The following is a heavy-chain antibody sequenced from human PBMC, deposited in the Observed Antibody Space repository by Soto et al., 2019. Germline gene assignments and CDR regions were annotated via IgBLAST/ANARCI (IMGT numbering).Heavy chain of an antibody. D-gene: IGHD2-2*01. J-gene: IGHJ5*02. CDR3: ARDVVVVPAARGSWFDP. CDR1: GGSISSSNW. Sequence: SETLSLTCAVSGGSISSSNWWSWARQPPGKGLEWIGEIYHSGSTNYNPSLKSRVTISVDKSKNQFSLKLSSVTAADTAVYYCARDVVVVPAARGSWFDPWGQGTLVTVSS. V-gene: IGHV4-4*02. CDR2: IYHSGST.